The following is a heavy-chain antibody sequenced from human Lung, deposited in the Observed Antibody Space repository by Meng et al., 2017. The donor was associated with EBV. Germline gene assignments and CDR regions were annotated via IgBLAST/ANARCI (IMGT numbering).Heavy chain of an antibody. V-gene: IGHV4-4*02. CDR3: GRDQGRQLINH. CDR2: VYHRGDT. CDR1: GDSISSDIW. D-gene: IGHD1-1*01. Sequence: VPLQASGPGRVKPSGTLSPHWTVSGDSISSDIWWSWFRQPPGKGLEWLGEVYHRGDTSYNPSLKSRVVISVDRSKNQFSLNLSSVTAADTAVYYCGRDQGRQLINHWGQGTLVTVSS. J-gene: IGHJ4*02.